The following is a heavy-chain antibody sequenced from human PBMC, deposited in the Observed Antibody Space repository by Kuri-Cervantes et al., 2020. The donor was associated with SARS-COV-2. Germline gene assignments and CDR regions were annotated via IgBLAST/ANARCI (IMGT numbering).Heavy chain of an antibody. D-gene: IGHD6-19*01. V-gene: IGHV4-61*01. J-gene: IGHJ4*02. CDR3: AREWYSSGWYFDY. Sequence: GSLRLSCTVSGGSVSSGSYYWSWIRQPPGKGLEWIGYIYYSGSTNYNPSLKSRVTISVGTSKNQFSLKLSSVTAADTAVYYCAREWYSSGWYFDYWGQGTLVTVSS. CDR1: GGSVSSGSYY. CDR2: IYYSGST.